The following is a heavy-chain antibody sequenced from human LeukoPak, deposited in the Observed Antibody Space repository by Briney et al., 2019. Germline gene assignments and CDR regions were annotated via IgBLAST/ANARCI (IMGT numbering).Heavy chain of an antibody. V-gene: IGHV1-2*04. D-gene: IGHD6-13*01. J-gene: IGHJ6*02. CDR3: AKDRYSSSPWYGMDV. CDR2: INPNSGGT. Sequence: ASVKASCKASGYTFTGYYMHWVRQAPGQGLEWMGWINPNSGGTNYAQKFQGWVTMTRDTSISTAYMELSRLRSDDTAVYYCAKDRYSSSPWYGMDVWGQGTTVTVSS. CDR1: GYTFTGYY.